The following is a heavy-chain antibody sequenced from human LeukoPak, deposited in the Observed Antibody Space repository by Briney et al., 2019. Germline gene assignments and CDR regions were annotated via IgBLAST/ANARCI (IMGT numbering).Heavy chain of an antibody. CDR3: ATGKLLPPLFDY. CDR1: GCSISSYY. V-gene: IGHV4-59*01. Sequence: SETLSLTCTVSGCSISSYYWSWIRQPPGKGLEWIGYIYYSGSTNYNPSLKSRVTISVDTSKNQFSLKLSSVTAADAAVYYCATGKLLPPLFDYGGQGTLVTVSS. J-gene: IGHJ4*02. D-gene: IGHD6-6*01. CDR2: IYYSGST.